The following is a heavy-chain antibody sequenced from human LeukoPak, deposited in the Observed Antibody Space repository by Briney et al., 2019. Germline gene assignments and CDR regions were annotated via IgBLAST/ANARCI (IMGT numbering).Heavy chain of an antibody. V-gene: IGHV1-2*02. J-gene: IGHJ6*02. CDR1: GYTFTGYY. CDR2: INPNSGGT. Sequence: ASVKVSCKASGYTFTGYYMHWVRQAPGQGLEWMGWINPNSGGTNYAQKFQGRVTMTRDTSISTAYMELSRLRSDDTAVYYCARDTRLLWFGELSYGMDVWGQGTTVTVPS. CDR3: ARDTRLLWFGELSYGMDV. D-gene: IGHD3-10*01.